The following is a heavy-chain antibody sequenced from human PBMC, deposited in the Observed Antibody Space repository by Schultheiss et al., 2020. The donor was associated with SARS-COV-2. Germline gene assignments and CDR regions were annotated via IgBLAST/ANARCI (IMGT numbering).Heavy chain of an antibody. V-gene: IGHV4-59*01. J-gene: IGHJ3*02. CDR3: ARDQDYGRNAFDI. Sequence: SETLSLTCTVSSGSLIPYYWTWIRQPPRKRLEWIGSFYSSGSTNCNPSLKSRVTFSLDTSKKQFSLRLNSVTAADTAVYYCARDQDYGRNAFDIWGQGTMVTVSS. CDR1: SGSLIPYY. D-gene: IGHD4/OR15-4a*01. CDR2: FYSSGST.